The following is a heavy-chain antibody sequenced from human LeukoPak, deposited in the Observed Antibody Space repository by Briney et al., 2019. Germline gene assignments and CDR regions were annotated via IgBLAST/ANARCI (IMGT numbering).Heavy chain of an antibody. V-gene: IGHV3-7*01. D-gene: IGHD5-12*01. J-gene: IGHJ4*02. CDR1: GFAISDYW. CDR2: INQDGSKE. CDR3: VRDGGVSCYDLLDY. Sequence: GGSLRLSCAASGFAISDYWMIWVCQAPGKGLEWVAHINQDGSKEHYMDSVKARFTISRDNAKNSLSLQMNSLRAEDTAVYYCVRDGGVSCYDLLDYWGQGTLVTVSS.